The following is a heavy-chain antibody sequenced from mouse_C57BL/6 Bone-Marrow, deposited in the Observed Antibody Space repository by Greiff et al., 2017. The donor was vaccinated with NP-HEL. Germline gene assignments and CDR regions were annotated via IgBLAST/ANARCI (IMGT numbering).Heavy chain of an antibody. CDR3: AREDYGSSWGY. J-gene: IGHJ2*01. D-gene: IGHD1-1*01. CDR2: IHPNSGST. Sequence: QVQLQQPGAELVKPGASVKLSCKASGYTFTSYWMHWVKQRPGQGLEWIGMIHPNSGSTNYNEKFKSKATLTVDKSSSTAYMQLSSLTSEDSAVYYCAREDYGSSWGYWGQGTTLTVSS. V-gene: IGHV1-64*01. CDR1: GYTFTSYW.